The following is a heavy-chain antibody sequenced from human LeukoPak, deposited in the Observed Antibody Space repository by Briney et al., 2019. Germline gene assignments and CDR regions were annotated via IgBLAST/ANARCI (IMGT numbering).Heavy chain of an antibody. Sequence: SGPTLVNPTQTLTLTCTFSGFSLSTSGMCVSWIRQPPGKALEWLALIDWDDDKYYSTSLKTRLTISKDTSKNQVVLTMTNMDPVDTATYYCARYTYYYDSSGYYAKDNWFDPWGQGTLVTVSS. J-gene: IGHJ5*02. CDR3: ARYTYYYDSSGYYAKDNWFDP. D-gene: IGHD3-22*01. CDR2: IDWDDDK. CDR1: GFSLSTSGMC. V-gene: IGHV2-70*01.